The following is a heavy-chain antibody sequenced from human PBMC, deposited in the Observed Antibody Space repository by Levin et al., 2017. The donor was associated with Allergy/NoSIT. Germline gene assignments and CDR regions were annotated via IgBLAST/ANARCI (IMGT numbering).Heavy chain of an antibody. D-gene: IGHD3-9*01. CDR3: ARTDVLTGYYHDY. CDR2: IYHSGST. J-gene: IGHJ4*02. Sequence: SQTLSLTCTVSGGSISSYYWSWIRQPPGKGLEWIGFIYHSGSTNYNPSLKSRVTISVDTSKNQFSLKLSSVTAADTAVYYCARTDVLTGYYHDYWCQGTLVTVSS. CDR1: GGSISSYY. V-gene: IGHV4-59*01.